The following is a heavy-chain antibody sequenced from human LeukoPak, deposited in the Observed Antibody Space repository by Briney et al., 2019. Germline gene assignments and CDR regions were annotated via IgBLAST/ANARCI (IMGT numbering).Heavy chain of an antibody. V-gene: IGHV4-59*08. D-gene: IGHD3-22*01. J-gene: IGHJ4*02. CDR1: GGSISNYY. CDR3: ARHYYDSSGYWAFHY. CDR2: IYYSGST. Sequence: SETLSLTCIVSGGSISNYYWSWIRQPPGKGLEWIGYIYYSGSTNYNPSLKNRLTISIDTSKNQFSLKLSSVTAADTAVYYCARHYYDSSGYWAFHYWGQGTLVTVSS.